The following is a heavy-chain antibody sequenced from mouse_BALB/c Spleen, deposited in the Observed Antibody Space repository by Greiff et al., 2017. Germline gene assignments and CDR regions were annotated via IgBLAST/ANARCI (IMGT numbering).Heavy chain of an antibody. J-gene: IGHJ4*01. D-gene: IGHD1-1*01. CDR3: ARVYYMDY. Sequence: EVHLVESGGGLVKPGGSLKLSCAASGFAFSSYDMSWVRQTPEKRLEWVAYISSGGGSTYYPDTVKGRFTISRDNAKNTLYLQMSSLKSEDTAMYYCARVYYMDYWGQGTSVTVSS. CDR1: GFAFSSYD. CDR2: ISSGGGST. V-gene: IGHV5-12-1*01.